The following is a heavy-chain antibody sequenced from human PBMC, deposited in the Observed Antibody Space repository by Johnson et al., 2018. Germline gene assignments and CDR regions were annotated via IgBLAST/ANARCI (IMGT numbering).Heavy chain of an antibody. CDR2: MYYSGST. J-gene: IGHJ6*02. CDR1: GGSINSYY. V-gene: IGHV4-59*01. D-gene: IGHD3-3*01. Sequence: QVQLQESGPGLVKPSETLSLTCTVSGGSINSYYWSWIRQPPGKGLEWIGYMYYSGSTNYNPSLQSRVTIPVDTSKNQVPRKVSSVTAGDTAGYYRARDLRVGWNGYFKPEYYYYGMDGWGQGTTVTVSS. CDR3: ARDLRVGWNGYFKPEYYYYGMDG.